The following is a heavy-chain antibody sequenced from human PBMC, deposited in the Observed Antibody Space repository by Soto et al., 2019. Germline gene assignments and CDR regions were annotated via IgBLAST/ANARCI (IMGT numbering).Heavy chain of an antibody. V-gene: IGHV4-59*01. CDR3: ARPRSSGYAGEFDY. J-gene: IGHJ4*02. CDR2: IYYSGST. D-gene: IGHD3-22*01. CDR1: GGSISPYY. Sequence: QVQLQESGPGLVKPSETLSLTCTVSGGSISPYYWSWIRQPPGKGLAWIGFIYYSGSTNYNPSLTSRVTISVDTSQNQFSLMLTSVTAADTAVYYCARPRSSGYAGEFDYWGQGTLVTVSS.